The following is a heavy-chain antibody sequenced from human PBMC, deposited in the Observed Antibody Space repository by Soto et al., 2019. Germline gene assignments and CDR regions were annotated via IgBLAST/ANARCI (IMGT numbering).Heavy chain of an antibody. CDR1: GYTFTSYG. CDR2: ISAYNGNT. J-gene: IGHJ5*02. CDR3: ARSRGYTIFGVVSDLFEP. D-gene: IGHD3-3*01. V-gene: IGHV1-18*01. Sequence: ASVKVSRKASGYTFTSYGISWVRLAPGQGLEWMGWISAYNGNTNYAQKLQGRVTMTTDTSTSTAYMELRSLRSDDTAVYYCARSRGYTIFGVVSDLFEPLGQGTLVTVTS.